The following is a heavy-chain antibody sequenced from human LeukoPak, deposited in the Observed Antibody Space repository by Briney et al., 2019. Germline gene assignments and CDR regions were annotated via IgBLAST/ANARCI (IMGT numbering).Heavy chain of an antibody. V-gene: IGHV3-30*04. Sequence: GGSLRLSCAASGFTFSSYAMHWVRQAPGKGLEWVAVISYDGSNKYYADSVKGRFTISRDNSKNTLYLQMNSLRAEDTAVYYCAKGYSGYDWSLVDYWGQGTPVTVSS. D-gene: IGHD5-12*01. CDR3: AKGYSGYDWSLVDY. CDR2: ISYDGSNK. CDR1: GFTFSSYA. J-gene: IGHJ4*02.